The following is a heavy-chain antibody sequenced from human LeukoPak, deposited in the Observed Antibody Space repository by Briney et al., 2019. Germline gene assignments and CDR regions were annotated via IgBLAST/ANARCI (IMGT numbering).Heavy chain of an antibody. CDR1: GFTFSSYD. CDR3: ARDGYNEEDWYFDL. J-gene: IGHJ2*01. CDR2: ISYDGNNK. V-gene: IGHV3-30-3*01. D-gene: IGHD5-24*01. Sequence: GRSLRLSCAASGFTFSSYDMHWVRQPPGKGLEWVAVISYDGNNKYYADSVKGRFTISRDNSKMTLYLQMNSLRVEDTAVYYCARDGYNEEDWYFDLWGRGILVTVSS.